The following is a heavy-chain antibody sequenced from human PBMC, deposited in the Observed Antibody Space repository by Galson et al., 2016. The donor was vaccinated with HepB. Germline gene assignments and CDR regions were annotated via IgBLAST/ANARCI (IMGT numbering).Heavy chain of an antibody. Sequence: SLRLSCAATGFTFRSYWMSWVRQAPGKGLEWVATIKQDGSQKYYVDSVKGRFTISRDNAKNSLSLHMNSLRAEDTALYYCARRVGRAWFDPWGQGTLVTVSS. CDR3: ARRVGRAWFDP. CDR2: IKQDGSQK. J-gene: IGHJ5*02. CDR1: GFTFRSYW. V-gene: IGHV3-7*01. D-gene: IGHD2-2*01.